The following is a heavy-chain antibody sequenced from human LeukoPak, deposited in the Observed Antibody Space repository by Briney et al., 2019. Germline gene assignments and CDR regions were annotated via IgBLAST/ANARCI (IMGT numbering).Heavy chain of an antibody. D-gene: IGHD1-26*01. V-gene: IGHV3-23*01. CDR3: AKRAMNSGSPREFDY. CDR2: ISGSGGST. CDR1: GFTFSSYA. Sequence: GGSLRLSCAASGFTFSSYAMSWVRQAPGKGLEWVSAISGSGGSTYYADSVKGRFTISRDNSKKTVYLQMNNLRGDDTAVYYCAKRAMNSGSPREFDYWGQGTLVTVSS. J-gene: IGHJ4*02.